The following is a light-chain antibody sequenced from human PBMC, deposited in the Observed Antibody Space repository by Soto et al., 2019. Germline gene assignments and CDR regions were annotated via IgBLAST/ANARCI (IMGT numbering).Light chain of an antibody. CDR1: QSVSSNS. CDR3: QQYGSSPLT. Sequence: EIVLTQSPGTLSLSPGEGDTLSCRASQSVSSNSLAWYQQKPGQAPRLLIYGASTRATGIPDRFSGSGSGTDFTLTINGLEPEDFAVYYCQQYGSSPLTFGGGTKVDIK. V-gene: IGKV3-20*01. J-gene: IGKJ4*01. CDR2: GAS.